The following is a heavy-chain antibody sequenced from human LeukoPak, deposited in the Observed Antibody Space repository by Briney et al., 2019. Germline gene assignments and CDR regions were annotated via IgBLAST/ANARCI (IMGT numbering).Heavy chain of an antibody. CDR3: ARGTRTTVTTEAFDI. CDR2: IYHSGST. CDR1: GYSISSGYY. V-gene: IGHV4-38-2*02. Sequence: PSETLSLTCTVSGYSISSGYYWGWIRQPPGKGLERIGSIYHSGSTYYTPSLKSRVTISVDTSNNQFSLKLSSVTAADTAVYYCARGTRTTVTTEAFDIWGQGTMVTVSS. D-gene: IGHD4-17*01. J-gene: IGHJ3*02.